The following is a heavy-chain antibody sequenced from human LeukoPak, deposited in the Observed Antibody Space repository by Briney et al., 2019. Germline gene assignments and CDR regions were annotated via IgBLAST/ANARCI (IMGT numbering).Heavy chain of an antibody. D-gene: IGHD3-22*01. V-gene: IGHV3-30*03. CDR2: ISYDGSNK. CDR3: ARDPYYYDSSGYYISEQADY. CDR1: GFTFSSYG. J-gene: IGHJ4*02. Sequence: QSGGSLRLSCAASGFTFSSYGMHWVRQAPGKGLEWVAVISYDGSNKYYADSVKGRFTISRDNSKNTLYLQMNSLRAEDTAVYYCARDPYYYDSSGYYISEQADYWGQGTLVTVSS.